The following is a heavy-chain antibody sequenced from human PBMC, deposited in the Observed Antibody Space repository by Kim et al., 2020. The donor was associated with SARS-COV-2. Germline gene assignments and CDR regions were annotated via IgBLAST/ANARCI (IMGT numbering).Heavy chain of an antibody. V-gene: IGHV3-15*01. CDR1: GFTFSNAW. D-gene: IGHD3-10*01. J-gene: IGHJ5*02. Sequence: GSLRLSCAASGFTFSNAWMSWVRQAPGKGLEWVGRIKSKTDGGTTDYAAPVKGRFTISRDDSKNTLYLQMNSLKTEDTAVYYCTTSAGRITMVRGVIRPWGQGTLVTVSS. CDR3: TTSAGRITMVRGVIRP. CDR2: IKSKTDGGTT.